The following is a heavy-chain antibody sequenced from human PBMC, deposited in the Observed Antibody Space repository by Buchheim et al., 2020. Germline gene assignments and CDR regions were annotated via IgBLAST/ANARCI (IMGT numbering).Heavy chain of an antibody. CDR1: GGSFSDDV. V-gene: IGHV1-69*01. J-gene: IGHJ6*02. CDR3: AREVVETTGTFGMDV. D-gene: IGHD4-11*01. Sequence: QAQLVQSGAEVKKPGSSVKVSCKSSGGSFSDDVLNWVRQAPGQGLGWVGGITPVFIRPNYAQKFRGRASITAAEPTNTSYLELSSLRSEDTAIYYCAREVVETTGTFGMDVWGQGT. CDR2: ITPVFIRP.